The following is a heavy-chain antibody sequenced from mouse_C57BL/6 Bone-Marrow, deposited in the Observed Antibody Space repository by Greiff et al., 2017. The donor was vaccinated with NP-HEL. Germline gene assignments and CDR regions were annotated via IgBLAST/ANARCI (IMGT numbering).Heavy chain of an antibody. CDR2: INPSSGYT. Sequence: QVQLKQSGAELAKPGASVKLSCKASGYTFTSYWMHWVKQRPGQGLEWIGYINPSSGYTKYNQKFKDKATLTADKSSSTAYMQLSSLTYEDSAVYYCARITTVSYYAMDYWGQGTSVTVSS. J-gene: IGHJ4*01. CDR1: GYTFTSYW. D-gene: IGHD1-1*01. CDR3: ARITTVSYYAMDY. V-gene: IGHV1-7*01.